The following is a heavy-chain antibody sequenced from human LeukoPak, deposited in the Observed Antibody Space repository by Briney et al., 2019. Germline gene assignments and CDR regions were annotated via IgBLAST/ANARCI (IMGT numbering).Heavy chain of an antibody. CDR2: INPNSGGT. V-gene: IGHV1-2*02. CDR3: ATLGAAAGIIIQHSDY. J-gene: IGHJ4*02. Sequence: ASVKVSCKASGYTFTGYYMHWVRQAPGQGLEWMGWINPNSGGTNYAQKFQGRVTMTRDTSISTAYMELSRLRSDDTAVYYCATLGAAAGIIIQHSDYWDQGTLVTVSS. D-gene: IGHD6-13*01. CDR1: GYTFTGYY.